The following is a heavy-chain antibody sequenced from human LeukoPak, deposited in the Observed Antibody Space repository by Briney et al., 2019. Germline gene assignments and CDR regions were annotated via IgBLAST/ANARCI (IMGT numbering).Heavy chain of an antibody. J-gene: IGHJ4*02. CDR3: ARGRIAVAGTKPGNKGYDY. D-gene: IGHD6-19*01. CDR1: GYTFTAYY. Sequence: ASVKVSCKASGYTFTAYYFHWVRQSPGQGLQWMGWINPNSGGTNYAQKFQGRVTMTRDTSISTAYMELSRLRSDDTAVYYCARGRIAVAGTKPGNKGYDYWGQGTLVTVSS. CDR2: INPNSGGT. V-gene: IGHV1-2*02.